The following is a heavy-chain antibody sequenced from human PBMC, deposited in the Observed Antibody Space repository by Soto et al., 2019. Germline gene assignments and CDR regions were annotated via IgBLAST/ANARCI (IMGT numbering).Heavy chain of an antibody. CDR1: GGSISSGGYY. Sequence: QVQLQESGPGLVKPSQTLSLTCTVSGGSISSGGYYWSWIRQHPGKGLEWIGYIYYSGSTYYNPSLQSRVSISVDTSKNQFSLKLSSVTAADTAVYYCARVHGDYHPNWFDPWGQGTLVTVSS. D-gene: IGHD4-17*01. V-gene: IGHV4-31*03. CDR2: IYYSGST. J-gene: IGHJ5*02. CDR3: ARVHGDYHPNWFDP.